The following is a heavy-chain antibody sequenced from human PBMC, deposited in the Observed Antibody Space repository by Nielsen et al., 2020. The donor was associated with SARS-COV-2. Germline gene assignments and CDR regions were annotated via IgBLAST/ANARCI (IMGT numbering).Heavy chain of an antibody. V-gene: IGHV1-2*06. CDR2: INPNSGAT. Sequence: ASVKVSCKASGYTFTGSYVHWVRQAPGQGLEWMGRINPNSGATIYAQKFQGRVTMTRDTSISTAYMELSRLRSDDTAVYYCARDLATVTTSYDAFDIWGQGTMVTVSS. CDR3: ARDLATVTTSYDAFDI. CDR1: GYTFTGSY. J-gene: IGHJ3*02. D-gene: IGHD4-17*01.